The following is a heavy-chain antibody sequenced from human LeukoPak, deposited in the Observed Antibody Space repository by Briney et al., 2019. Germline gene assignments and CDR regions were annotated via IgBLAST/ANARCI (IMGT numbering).Heavy chain of an antibody. CDR2: INWNGGST. Sequence: GGSLRLSCAASGFTFDDYGMSWVRQAPGKGLEWVSGINWNGGSTGYADSVKGRFTISRDNAKNSLYLQMNSLRAEDTALYYCAKDGKAGYYDFWSGYSDWYYGMDVWGQGTTVTVSS. V-gene: IGHV3-20*04. D-gene: IGHD3-3*01. J-gene: IGHJ6*02. CDR1: GFTFDDYG. CDR3: AKDGKAGYYDFWSGYSDWYYGMDV.